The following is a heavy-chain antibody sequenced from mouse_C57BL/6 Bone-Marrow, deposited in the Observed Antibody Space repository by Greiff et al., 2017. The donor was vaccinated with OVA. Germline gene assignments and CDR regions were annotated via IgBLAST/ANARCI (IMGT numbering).Heavy chain of an antibody. V-gene: IGHV3-5*01. CDR3: AREVYYGSAYWYFDV. CDR1: GISITTGNYR. Sequence: DVMLVESGPGLVKPSQTVFLTCTVTGISITTGNYRWSWIRQFPGNKLEWIGYIYYSGTITYNPSLTSRTTITRDTPKNQFFLEMNSLTAEDTATYYCAREVYYGSAYWYFDVWGTGTTVTVSS. D-gene: IGHD1-1*01. CDR2: IYYSGTI. J-gene: IGHJ1*03.